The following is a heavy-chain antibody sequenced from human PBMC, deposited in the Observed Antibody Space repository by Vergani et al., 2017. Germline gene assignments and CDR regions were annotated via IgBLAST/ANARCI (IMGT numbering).Heavy chain of an antibody. J-gene: IGHJ4*02. CDR1: GFTFDDYG. V-gene: IGHV3-20*01. Sequence: EVQLVESGGGLVQPGRSLRLSCAASGFTFDDYGMSWVRQAPGKGLEWVSGINWNGGSTGYADSVKGRFTISRDNAKNSLYLQMNSLRAEDTALYHCARDYGAGTPTNFDYWGQGTLVTVSS. CDR3: ARDYGAGTPTNFDY. CDR2: INWNGGST. D-gene: IGHD6-19*01.